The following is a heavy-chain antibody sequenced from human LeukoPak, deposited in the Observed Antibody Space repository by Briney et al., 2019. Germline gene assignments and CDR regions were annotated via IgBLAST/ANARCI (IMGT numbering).Heavy chain of an antibody. CDR1: GYTFTSYG. V-gene: IGHV1-58*02. CDR2: TVVGSGNT. Sequence: SVKVSCKASGYTFTSYGISWVRQAPGQGLEWIGWTVVGSGNTNYAQKFQERVTITRDMSTSTAYMELSSLRSEDTAVYYCAAGPSRVHRTYFDYWGQGTLVTVSS. J-gene: IGHJ4*02. CDR3: AAGPSRVHRTYFDY.